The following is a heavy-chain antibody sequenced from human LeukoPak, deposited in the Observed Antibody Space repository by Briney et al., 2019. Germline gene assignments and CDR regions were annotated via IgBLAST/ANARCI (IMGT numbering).Heavy chain of an antibody. J-gene: IGHJ3*01. Sequence: PGGSLRLSCAASGFTFSSYAMSWVRQAPGKGLEWVSAISGSGGSTYYADSVKGRFTISRDNSKNTLYVQMDNLRVDDTAVYYCAKDAPFYDSSGDPDHAFDFWGQGTMVTVSS. D-gene: IGHD3-22*01. CDR2: ISGSGGST. CDR3: AKDAPFYDSSGDPDHAFDF. CDR1: GFTFSSYA. V-gene: IGHV3-23*01.